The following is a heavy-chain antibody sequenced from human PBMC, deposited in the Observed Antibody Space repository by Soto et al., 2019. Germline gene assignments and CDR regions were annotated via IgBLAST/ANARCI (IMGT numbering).Heavy chain of an antibody. D-gene: IGHD5-18*01. CDR3: ARMNTAMVKGQYYYYMDV. CDR1: GFSLSTSGKC. CDR2: IDWDDDK. J-gene: IGHJ6*03. V-gene: IGHV2-70*11. Sequence: SGPTLVNPTQTLTLTCTFSGFSLSTSGKCISWIRQPPGKALEWLARIDWDDDKYYNTSPKTRLTISKDTSKDQVVLTMTNVDPVDTATYYCARMNTAMVKGQYYYYMDVWGKGTTVTVSS.